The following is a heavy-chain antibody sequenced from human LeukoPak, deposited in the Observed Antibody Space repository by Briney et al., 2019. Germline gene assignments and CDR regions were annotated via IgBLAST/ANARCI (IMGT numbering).Heavy chain of an antibody. CDR3: ARGLGITMVRGVTPDYYYGMDV. J-gene: IGHJ6*04. Sequence: SETLSLTCAVYGGSFSGYYWSWIRQPPGKGLEWIGEINHSGSTNYNPSLKSRVNISVDTSKNQFSLKLSSVTAADTAVYYCARGLGITMVRGVTPDYYYGMDVWGKGTTVTVSS. CDR1: GGSFSGYY. V-gene: IGHV4-34*01. CDR2: INHSGST. D-gene: IGHD3-10*01.